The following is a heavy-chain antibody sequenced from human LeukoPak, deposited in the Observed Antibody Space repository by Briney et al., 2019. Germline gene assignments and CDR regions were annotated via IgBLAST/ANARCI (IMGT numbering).Heavy chain of an antibody. Sequence: ASVKVSCKASGYTFTSYGISLVRQAPGQGLEWMGWISAYNGNTNYAQKLQGRVTMTTDTSTSTAYMELRSLRSDDTAVYYCARRGRDYYDSSGYYPFDYWGQGTLVTVSS. CDR3: ARRGRDYYDSSGYYPFDY. D-gene: IGHD3-22*01. J-gene: IGHJ4*02. V-gene: IGHV1-18*01. CDR1: GYTFTSYG. CDR2: ISAYNGNT.